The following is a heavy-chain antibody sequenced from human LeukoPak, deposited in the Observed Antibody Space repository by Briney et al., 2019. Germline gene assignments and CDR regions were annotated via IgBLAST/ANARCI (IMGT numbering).Heavy chain of an antibody. CDR3: ARHGWHAWYFDL. D-gene: IGHD6-19*01. Sequence: TSETLSLTCVVYGEPFSGYSWSWIRQPPGKGLEWIGEINQRRNTNYNPSLKSRVTISIDTSKNQFSLKLSSVTAADTAVYYCARHGWHAWYFDLWGRGTLVTVSS. CDR1: GEPFSGYS. J-gene: IGHJ2*01. V-gene: IGHV4-34*01. CDR2: INQRRNT.